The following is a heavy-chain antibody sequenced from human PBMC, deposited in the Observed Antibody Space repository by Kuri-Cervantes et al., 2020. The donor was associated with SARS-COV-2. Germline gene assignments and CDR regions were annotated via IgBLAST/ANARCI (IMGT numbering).Heavy chain of an antibody. D-gene: IGHD2-2*01. V-gene: IGHV1-2*04. CDR3: ARDRHPRRRYCSSTSCYGDYYYYGMDV. Sequence: SVKVSCKASGYTFTGYYMHWVRQAPGQGLEWMGWINPNSGGTNYAQKFQGWVTMTRDTSISTAYMELSRLRSDDTAVYYCARDRHPRRRYCSSTSCYGDYYYYGMDVWGQGATVTVSS. CDR1: GYTFTGYY. J-gene: IGHJ6*02. CDR2: INPNSGGT.